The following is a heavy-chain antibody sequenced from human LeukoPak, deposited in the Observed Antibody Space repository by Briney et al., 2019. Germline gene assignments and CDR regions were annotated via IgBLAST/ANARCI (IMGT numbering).Heavy chain of an antibody. V-gene: IGHV1-18*01. Sequence: ASVKVSCKASGYTFTSYGISWVRQAPGQGLEWMGWISDYNGNTNYAQKLQGRVTMTTDTSTSTAYMELRSLRSDDTAVYYCARERTNYYYMDVWGKGTTVTVSS. CDR1: GYTFTSYG. CDR3: ARERTNYYYMDV. J-gene: IGHJ6*03. CDR2: ISDYNGNT.